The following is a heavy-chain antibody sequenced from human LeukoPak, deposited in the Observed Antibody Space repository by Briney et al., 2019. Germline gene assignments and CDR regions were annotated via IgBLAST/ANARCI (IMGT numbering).Heavy chain of an antibody. D-gene: IGHD3-3*01. Sequence: GGSLRLSCVVSGFSFGSEAMSWVRQAPGRGLEWVSSISPGGGTTYYADSVKGRFTISRDNSENTLYVEMNSLRAEDTAVYYCAKDRIPIRFLEWSAFDYWGQGTLVTVSS. J-gene: IGHJ4*02. CDR1: GFSFGSEA. V-gene: IGHV3-23*01. CDR3: AKDRIPIRFLEWSAFDY. CDR2: ISPGGGTT.